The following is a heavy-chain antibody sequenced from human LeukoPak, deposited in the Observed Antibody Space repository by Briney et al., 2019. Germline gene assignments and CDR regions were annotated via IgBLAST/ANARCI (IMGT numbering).Heavy chain of an antibody. V-gene: IGHV4-34*01. D-gene: IGHD1-26*01. CDR1: GGSFSGYY. CDR2: INHSGST. Sequence: SETLSLTCAVYGGSFSGYYWSWIRQPPGKGLEWIGEINHSGSTNYNPSLKSRVTISVDTSKNQFSLKLSSVTAADTAVYYCARGRKVVGAIPLDYWGQGTLVTGSS. CDR3: ARGRKVVGAIPLDY. J-gene: IGHJ4*02.